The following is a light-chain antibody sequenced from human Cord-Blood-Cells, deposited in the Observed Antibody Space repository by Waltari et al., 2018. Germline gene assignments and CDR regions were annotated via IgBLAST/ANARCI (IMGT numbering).Light chain of an antibody. Sequence: QSALTQPPSATGSPGQSVTISCTGTSSDVGGYTYASWYQQHPGKAPKLMIYEVSKRPSGVPDRFSGSKSGNTASLTVSGLQAEDEADYYCSSYAGSNNVFGTGTKVTVL. V-gene: IGLV2-8*01. CDR3: SSYAGSNNV. CDR1: SSDVGGYTY. CDR2: EVS. J-gene: IGLJ1*01.